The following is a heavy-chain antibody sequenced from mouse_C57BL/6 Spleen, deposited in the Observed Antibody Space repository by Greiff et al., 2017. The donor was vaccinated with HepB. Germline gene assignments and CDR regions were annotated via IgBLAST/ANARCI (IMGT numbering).Heavy chain of an antibody. CDR3: ARHKTFNYYGSRYYFDY. CDR2: INPNNGGT. Sequence: EVQLQQSGPELVKPGASVKISCKASGYTFTDYYMNWVKQSHGKSLEWIGDINPNNGGTSYNQKFKGKATLTVDKSSSTAYMELRSLTSEDSAVYYCARHKTFNYYGSRYYFDYWGQGTTLTVSS. J-gene: IGHJ2*01. V-gene: IGHV1-26*01. CDR1: GYTFTDYY. D-gene: IGHD1-1*01.